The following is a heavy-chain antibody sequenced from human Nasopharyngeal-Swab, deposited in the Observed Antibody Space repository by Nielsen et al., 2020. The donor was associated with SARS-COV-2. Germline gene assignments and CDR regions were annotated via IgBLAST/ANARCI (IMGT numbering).Heavy chain of an antibody. Sequence: SETLSFTCNVSGFSIISNHYWGWIRQSPGKRLEWIATINHRGNTYYNPSLESRVTISADTSKDHFFLRVTSVTAADTAVYYCVRLYYDLLTGYFSVGGNFDYWGPGTLVTVSS. CDR2: INHRGNT. J-gene: IGHJ4*02. D-gene: IGHD3-9*01. CDR1: GFSIISNHY. CDR3: VRLYYDLLTGYFSVGGNFDY. V-gene: IGHV4-38-2*02.